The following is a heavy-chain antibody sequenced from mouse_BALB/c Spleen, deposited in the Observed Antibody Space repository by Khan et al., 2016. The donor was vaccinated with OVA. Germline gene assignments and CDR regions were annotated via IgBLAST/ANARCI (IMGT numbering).Heavy chain of an antibody. CDR3: AKLLWSHYYALDY. D-gene: IGHD1-1*02. J-gene: IGHJ4*01. Sequence: QMQLEESGPGLVAPSQSLSITCTVSGFSLTDYGVSWISQPPGKGLEWLGLIWGGGTTYYNSVLNSRLSISKDNSKSQVFLKMNSLQTDDTAMYYCAKLLWSHYYALDYWGQGTSVTVSS. CDR2: IWGGGTT. V-gene: IGHV2-6-5*01. CDR1: GFSLTDYG.